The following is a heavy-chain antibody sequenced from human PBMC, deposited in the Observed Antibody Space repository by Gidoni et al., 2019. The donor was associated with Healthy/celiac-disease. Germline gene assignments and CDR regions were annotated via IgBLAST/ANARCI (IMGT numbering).Heavy chain of an antibody. J-gene: IGHJ4*02. CDR3: ARDKGSRVGATKAGFDY. CDR2: IYSGGST. V-gene: IGHV3-66*01. D-gene: IGHD1-26*01. CDR1: GFTVSSHY. Sequence: EVQLVESGGGLVQPGGSLRLSCAASGFTVSSHYMSWVRQAPGKGLEWVSVIYSGGSTYYADSVKGRFTISRDNSKNTLYLQMNSLRAEDTAVYYCARDKGSRVGATKAGFDYWGQGTLVTVSS.